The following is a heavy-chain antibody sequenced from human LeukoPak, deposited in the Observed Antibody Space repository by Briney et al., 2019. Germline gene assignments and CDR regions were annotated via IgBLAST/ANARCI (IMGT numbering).Heavy chain of an antibody. CDR3: ARGHDYYGSGRQSWFDP. V-gene: IGHV4-4*07. Sequence: SETLSLTCTVSGGSISSYYWSWIRQPAGKGLEWIGRIYTSGSTNYNPSLKSRVTISVDTSKNQFSLKLSSVTAADTAVYYCARGHDYYGSGRQSWFDPWGQGTLVTVSS. CDR1: GGSISSYY. J-gene: IGHJ5*02. CDR2: IYTSGST. D-gene: IGHD3-10*01.